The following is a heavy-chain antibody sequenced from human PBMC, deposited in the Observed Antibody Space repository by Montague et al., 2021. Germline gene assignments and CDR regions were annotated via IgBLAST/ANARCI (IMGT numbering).Heavy chain of an antibody. CDR2: ITLDGSST. D-gene: IGHD6-13*01. J-gene: IGHJ3*02. Sequence: SLRLSCAASGFSFSSYWMHWFRQAPGKGLLWVSRITLDGSSTTFSDSVKGRFTTSRDNAKATLYLQMNSLRVEVTAVYYCARNLASAAPGAFDIWGQGTMVTVSS. V-gene: IGHV3-74*01. CDR3: ARNLASAAPGAFDI. CDR1: GFSFSSYW.